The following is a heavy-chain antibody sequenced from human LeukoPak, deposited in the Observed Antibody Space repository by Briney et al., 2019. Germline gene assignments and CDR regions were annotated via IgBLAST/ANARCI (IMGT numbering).Heavy chain of an antibody. CDR3: ARESVAVAGTYYYGMDV. D-gene: IGHD6-19*01. CDR1: GGSLSSGGYY. V-gene: IGHV4-31*03. J-gene: IGHJ6*02. Sequence: SETLSLTCTVSGGSLSSGGYYWSWIRQHPGKGLEWIGYIYYSGSTYYNPSLKSRVTISVDTSKNQFSLKLSSVTAADTAVYYCARESVAVAGTYYYGMDVWGQGTTVTVSS. CDR2: IYYSGST.